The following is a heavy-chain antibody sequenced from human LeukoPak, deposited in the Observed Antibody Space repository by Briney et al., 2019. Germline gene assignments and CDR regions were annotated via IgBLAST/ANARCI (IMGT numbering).Heavy chain of an antibody. CDR1: GFTFSSYG. CDR3: ARIYGSGSYGNDY. Sequence: GGSLRLSCAASGFTFSSYGMHWVRQAPGKGLEWVAVISYDGSNKYYTDSVKGRFSISRDNSKGTLYLQMNSLRAEDTAVYYCARIYGSGSYGNDYWGQGTLVTVSS. D-gene: IGHD3-10*01. CDR2: ISYDGSNK. J-gene: IGHJ4*02. V-gene: IGHV3-30*03.